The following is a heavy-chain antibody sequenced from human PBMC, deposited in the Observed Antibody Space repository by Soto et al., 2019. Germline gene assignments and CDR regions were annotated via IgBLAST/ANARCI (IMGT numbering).Heavy chain of an antibody. CDR3: ARWRDAVATRDS. J-gene: IGHJ4*02. V-gene: IGHV1-2*02. D-gene: IGHD5-12*01. CDR2: VNPNSGAS. Sequence: QVQLVQSGAEVKKPGASVKVSCRTSGYSFIDYYVHWVRQAPGQGLEWVGWVNPNSGASNYAEKFQGRVTMTRDRSITTVYMELTGLRSDDTAIYYCARWRDAVATRDSGGQGTLVTVSS. CDR1: GYSFIDYY.